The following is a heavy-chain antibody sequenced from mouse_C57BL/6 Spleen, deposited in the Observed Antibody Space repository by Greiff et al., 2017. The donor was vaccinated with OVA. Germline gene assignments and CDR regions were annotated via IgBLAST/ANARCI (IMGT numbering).Heavy chain of an antibody. Sequence: VQLQQSGPELVKPGASVKISCKASGYTFTDYYMNWVKQSHGKSLEWIGDINPNNGGTSYNQKFKGKATLTVDKSSSTASMELRSLTSEDSAVYYCARGMVTRQGGYAMDYWGQGTSVTVSS. D-gene: IGHD2-2*01. CDR2: INPNNGGT. CDR3: ARGMVTRQGGYAMDY. V-gene: IGHV1-26*01. CDR1: GYTFTDYY. J-gene: IGHJ4*01.